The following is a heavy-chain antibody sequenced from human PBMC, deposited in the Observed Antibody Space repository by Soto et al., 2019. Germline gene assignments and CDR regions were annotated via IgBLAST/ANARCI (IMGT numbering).Heavy chain of an antibody. J-gene: IGHJ4*02. CDR3: TRDTGVDFDY. Sequence: PGGSLRLSCAASGFTFSSYSMNWVRQAPGKGLVWVSGINNDGSTTRYADSVKGRFTIFRDNAKNMVYLQLNSLRAEDMAVYYCTRDTGVDFDYWGQGSLVTFSS. D-gene: IGHD3-3*01. CDR1: GFTFSSYS. CDR2: INNDGSTT. V-gene: IGHV3-74*01.